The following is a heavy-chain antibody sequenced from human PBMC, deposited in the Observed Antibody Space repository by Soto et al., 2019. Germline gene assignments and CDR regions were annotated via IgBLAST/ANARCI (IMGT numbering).Heavy chain of an antibody. CDR1: GFTFSSYS. V-gene: IGHV3-48*02. D-gene: IGHD3-3*01. Sequence: GGSLSLSCAASGFTFSSYSMNWVRQAPGKGLEWVSYISSSSSTIYYADSVKGRFTISRDNAKNSLYLQMNSLRDEDTAVYYCAATQYDFWSGYSTYYGMYVWGQGTTVTVSS. J-gene: IGHJ6*02. CDR2: ISSSSSTI. CDR3: AATQYDFWSGYSTYYGMYV.